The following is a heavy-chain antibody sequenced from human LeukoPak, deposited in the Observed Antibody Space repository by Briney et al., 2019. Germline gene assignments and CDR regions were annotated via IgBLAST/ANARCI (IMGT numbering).Heavy chain of an antibody. CDR3: AIDWDGRSDCFDP. CDR1: GYSFITFG. CDR2: ISGPSDDI. D-gene: IGHD1-26*01. Sequence: ASVKVSCKASGYSFITFGISWVRQAPGHGLEWMGYISGPSDDINYADNFQDRLTMTTDTSTSTAYMELRSLTSDDTAVYYCAIDWDGRSDCFDPWGQGTLVIVSS. J-gene: IGHJ5*02. V-gene: IGHV1-18*01.